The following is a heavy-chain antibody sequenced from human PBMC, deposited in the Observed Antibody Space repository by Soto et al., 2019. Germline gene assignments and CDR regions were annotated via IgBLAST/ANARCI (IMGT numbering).Heavy chain of an antibody. CDR3: ARLPGPLVAVLYIYPLDGREAMSDVDV. D-gene: IGHD6-19*01. J-gene: IGHJ6*02. Sequence: QMQLVESGGGVVQPGGSLRLSCAASGFTFNYYPMHWVRQAPGKGLEWVAVVSFAGSNKYYADSVQGRFTISKDHSKHPLYLQMNSLRREDTAVYYCARLPGPLVAVLYIYPLDGREAMSDVDVWGQGTTVTVSS. CDR2: VSFAGSNK. CDR1: GFTFNYYP. V-gene: IGHV3-30-3*01.